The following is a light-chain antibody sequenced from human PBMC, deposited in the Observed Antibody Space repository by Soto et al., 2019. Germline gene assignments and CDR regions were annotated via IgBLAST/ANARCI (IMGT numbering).Light chain of an antibody. Sequence: DIQMTQSPSSLSASVGDRVTITCQASQDISNYLNWYQQKPGKAPKLLIYDASNLETGVPSRFSGSGSGTDFTFTISSLPPEDIATYYCHQYDNLPFTFGPGTKVDIK. CDR2: DAS. CDR3: HQYDNLPFT. V-gene: IGKV1-33*01. CDR1: QDISNY. J-gene: IGKJ3*01.